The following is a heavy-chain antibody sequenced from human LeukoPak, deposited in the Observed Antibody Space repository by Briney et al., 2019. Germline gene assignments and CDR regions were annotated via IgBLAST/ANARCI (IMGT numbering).Heavy chain of an antibody. J-gene: IGHJ5*02. CDR1: GFTFSSYA. V-gene: IGHV3-30*04. D-gene: IGHD5-18*01. CDR3: ASGKYRYGDNWFDP. CDR2: ISYDGSNK. Sequence: QPGRSLRLSCAASGFTFSSYAMHWVRQAPGKGLGWVAVISYDGSNKYYADSVKGRFTISRDNSKNTLYLQMDSLRAEDTAVYFCASGKYRYGDNWFDPWGQGTLVTVSS.